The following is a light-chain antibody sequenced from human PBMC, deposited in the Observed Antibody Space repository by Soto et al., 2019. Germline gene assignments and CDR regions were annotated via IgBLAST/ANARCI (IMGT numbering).Light chain of an antibody. J-gene: IGLJ1*01. V-gene: IGLV2-11*01. CDR1: SSDVGRYNY. CDR3: CSFGGTYTGV. CDR2: DVS. Sequence: QSVLTQPRSVFGSAGQSGSISCTGTSSDVGRYNYVSWYQQHPGKAPKLMIYDVSERPSGVPDRFSGSKSGNTASLTITGLQDEDEADYYCCSFGGTYTGVFGTGTKVTVL.